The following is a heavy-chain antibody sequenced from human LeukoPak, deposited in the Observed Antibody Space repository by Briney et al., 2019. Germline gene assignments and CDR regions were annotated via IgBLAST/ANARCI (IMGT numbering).Heavy chain of an antibody. CDR3: ASRLEYYYDSSGYRGGDWFDP. CDR1: GGSISSGGYS. CDR2: IYHSGST. V-gene: IGHV4-30-2*01. J-gene: IGHJ5*02. D-gene: IGHD3-22*01. Sequence: SETLSLTCAVSGGSISSGGYSWSWIRRPPGKGLEWIGYIYHSGSTYYNPSLKSRVTISVDRSKNQFSLKLSSVTAADTAVYYCASRLEYYYDSSGYRGGDWFDPWGQGTLVTVSS.